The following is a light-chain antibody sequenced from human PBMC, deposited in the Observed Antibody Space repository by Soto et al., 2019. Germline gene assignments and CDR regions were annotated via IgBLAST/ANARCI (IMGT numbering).Light chain of an antibody. J-gene: IGKJ4*01. V-gene: IGKV3-20*01. CDR3: QHYGSLVLT. CDR1: QRVSSTD. Sequence: EIVLTQSPGTLSLSPGERATLSCRASQRVSSTDLAWYQQKPGQAPRLLIYGAYSRATGIPDKFSGSGYETDFTLTISRLVPEDFAVYYCQHYGSLVLTFGGGTKVELK. CDR2: GAY.